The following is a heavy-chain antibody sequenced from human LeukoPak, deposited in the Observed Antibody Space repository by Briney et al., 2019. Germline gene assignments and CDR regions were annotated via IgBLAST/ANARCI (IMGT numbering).Heavy chain of an antibody. CDR2: INPSGGAP. CDR3: ARVRDYGDYNDAFDI. J-gene: IGHJ3*02. V-gene: IGHV1-46*01. CDR1: GGTFSSYA. D-gene: IGHD4-17*01. Sequence: ASVKVSCKASGGTFSSYAISWVRQAPGQGLEWMGIINPSGGAPSYVQKFQGRVTMTRDTSTSTIYMELSSLRSEDTAVYYCARVRDYGDYNDAFDIWGQGTMVSVSS.